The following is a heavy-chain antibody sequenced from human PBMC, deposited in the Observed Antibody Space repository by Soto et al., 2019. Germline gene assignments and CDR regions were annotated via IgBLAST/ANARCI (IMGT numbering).Heavy chain of an antibody. D-gene: IGHD6-13*01. J-gene: IGHJ3*02. CDR3: AREQQLVYFEVDAFDI. V-gene: IGHV3-7*01. CDR1: GFTFSSYW. CDR2: IKQDGSEK. Sequence: GGSLRLSCAASGFTFSSYWMSWVRQAPGKGLEWVANIKQDGSEKYYVDSVKGRFTISRDNAKNSLYLQMNSLRAEDTAVYYCAREQQLVYFEVDAFDIWGQGTMVTVSS.